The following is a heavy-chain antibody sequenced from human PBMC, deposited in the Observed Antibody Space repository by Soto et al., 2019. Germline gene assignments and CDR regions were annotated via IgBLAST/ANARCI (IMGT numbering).Heavy chain of an antibody. D-gene: IGHD4-17*01. Sequence: GGSLRLSCAASGITFSNAWMSWVRQAPGKGLEWVGRIKNKRDGGTADYAAPVRGRFTISRDDSTNTLFLQMNSLETEDTAVYYCTTDPGDYEDFWGRGTLVTVSS. J-gene: IGHJ4*02. CDR1: GITFSNAW. V-gene: IGHV3-15*01. CDR2: IKNKRDGGTA. CDR3: TTDPGDYEDF.